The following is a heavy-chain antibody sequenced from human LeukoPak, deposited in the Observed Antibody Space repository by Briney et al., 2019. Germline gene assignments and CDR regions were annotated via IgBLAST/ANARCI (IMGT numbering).Heavy chain of an antibody. Sequence: SETLSLTCTVSGGSISSYYWSWIRQPPGKGLEWIGYIYYSGSTNYNPSLKSRVTISVDTSKNQFSLKLSSVTAADTAVYYCARESSGTSYYCYYYGMDVWGQGTTVTVSS. J-gene: IGHJ6*02. D-gene: IGHD2-2*01. CDR1: GGSISSYY. CDR3: ARESSGTSYYCYYYGMDV. CDR2: IYYSGST. V-gene: IGHV4-59*01.